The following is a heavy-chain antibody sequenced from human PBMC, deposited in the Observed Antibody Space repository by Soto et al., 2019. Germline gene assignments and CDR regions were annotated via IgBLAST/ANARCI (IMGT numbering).Heavy chain of an antibody. V-gene: IGHV4-59*08. D-gene: IGHD3-9*01. CDR3: ARLRSSDGYYDILTGSPEYYYMDV. Sequence: PSETLSLTCTVSGGSISSYYWSWIRQPPGEGLERIGYIYYSGSTNYNPSLKSRVTISVDTSKNLFSLKLSSVTAADTAVYYCARLRSSDGYYDILTGSPEYYYMDVWGKGTTVTVSS. CDR2: IYYSGST. J-gene: IGHJ6*03. CDR1: GGSISSYY.